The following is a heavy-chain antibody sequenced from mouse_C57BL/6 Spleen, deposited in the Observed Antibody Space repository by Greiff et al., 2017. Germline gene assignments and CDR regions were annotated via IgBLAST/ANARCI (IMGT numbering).Heavy chain of an antibody. CDR3: ARGEGNYDWFAY. J-gene: IGHJ3*01. Sequence: QVQLQQPGAELVMPGASVKLSCKASGYTFTSYWMHWVKQRPGQGLELIGEIDPSDSYTNYNQKLQGKSTLTVDKSSSTAYMQLSSLTSEDSAVDYCARGEGNYDWFAYWGQGTLVTVSA. D-gene: IGHD2-1*01. CDR1: GYTFTSYW. V-gene: IGHV1-69*01. CDR2: IDPSDSYT.